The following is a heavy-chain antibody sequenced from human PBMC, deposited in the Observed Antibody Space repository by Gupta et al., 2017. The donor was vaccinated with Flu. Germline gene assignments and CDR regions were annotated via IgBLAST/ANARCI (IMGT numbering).Heavy chain of an antibody. Sequence: EVQLVESGGGLVQPGGSLRLSCAASGFTFGRHAMHWVRQAPGKGLEYVSAISSNGGSRFHANSVKGRFTISRDNSKNTLYLQMGSLRADDMAVYYCAREACTNGDCYKHFDYWGQGTLVTVSS. CDR2: ISSNGGSR. V-gene: IGHV3-64*01. CDR3: AREACTNGDCYKHFDY. J-gene: IGHJ4*02. D-gene: IGHD2-8*01. CDR1: GFTFGRHA.